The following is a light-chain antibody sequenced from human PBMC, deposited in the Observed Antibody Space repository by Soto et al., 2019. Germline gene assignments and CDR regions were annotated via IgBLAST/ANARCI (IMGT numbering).Light chain of an antibody. CDR1: QSISSW. J-gene: IGKJ1*01. Sequence: DIQMTQSPSTLSASVGDRVTITCRASQSISSWLAWYQQKPGKAPKLLIYDAASLDSGVPSSSSGSGSGTEFTLTISSLQPDEFAAYYCQQYNSYSGWTFGQGTKVEIK. CDR3: QQYNSYSGWT. CDR2: DAA. V-gene: IGKV1-5*01.